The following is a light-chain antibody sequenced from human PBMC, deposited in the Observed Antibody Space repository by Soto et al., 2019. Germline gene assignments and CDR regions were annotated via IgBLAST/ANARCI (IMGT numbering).Light chain of an antibody. V-gene: IGKV1-5*01. CDR2: DAS. CDR3: QQYYSYPKT. J-gene: IGKJ1*01. CDR1: QRISNW. Sequence: DIQMTQSPSTLSASVGDRVTITCRASQRISNWLAWYQQKPGKAPKLLIYDASTLQSGVPPRFSGSGSGTDFTLTISCLQSEDFATYYCQQYYSYPKTFGQGTKVDIK.